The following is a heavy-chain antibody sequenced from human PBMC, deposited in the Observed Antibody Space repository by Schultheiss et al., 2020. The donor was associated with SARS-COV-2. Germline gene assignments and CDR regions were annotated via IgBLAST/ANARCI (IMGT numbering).Heavy chain of an antibody. CDR2: ISSSGSTI. CDR3: AIDPIDERVFDY. D-gene: IGHD1-26*01. V-gene: IGHV3-48*03. CDR1: GFTFSSYE. J-gene: IGHJ4*02. Sequence: GGSLRLSCAASGFTFSSYEMNWVRQAPGKGLEWVSYISSSGSTIYYADSVKGRFTISRDNSKNTLYLQMNSLRAEDTAVYYCAIDPIDERVFDYWGQGTLVTVSS.